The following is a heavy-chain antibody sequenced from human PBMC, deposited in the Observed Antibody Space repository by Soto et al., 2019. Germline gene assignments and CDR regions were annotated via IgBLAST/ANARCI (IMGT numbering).Heavy chain of an antibody. CDR3: ASFIRTSCYGNYYYCMDV. CDR1: GGTFSSYA. D-gene: IGHD2-2*01. J-gene: IGHJ6*02. CDR2: IIPIFGTA. V-gene: IGHV1-69*12. Sequence: QVQLVQSGAEVKKPGSSVKVSCKASGGTFSSYAISWVRQAPGQGLEWMGGIIPIFGTANYAQKFQGRVTITADESTSTAYMELSSLRSEDTAVYYCASFIRTSCYGNYYYCMDVWGPGTTVTVAS.